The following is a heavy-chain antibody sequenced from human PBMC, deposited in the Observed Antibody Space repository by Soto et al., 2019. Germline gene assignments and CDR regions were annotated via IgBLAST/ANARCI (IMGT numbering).Heavy chain of an antibody. Sequence: HPGGSLRLSCAASGFTFSNYAMSWVRQAPGKGLEWVSAISSTSSHTFYANPVRGRFTISRDNSENTLYLQMDGLRAEDTAIYYCAKDSPLIAARHSFDFWGQGTLVTVSS. CDR2: ISSTSSHT. V-gene: IGHV3-23*01. CDR3: AKDSPLIAARHSFDF. D-gene: IGHD6-6*01. J-gene: IGHJ4*02. CDR1: GFTFSNYA.